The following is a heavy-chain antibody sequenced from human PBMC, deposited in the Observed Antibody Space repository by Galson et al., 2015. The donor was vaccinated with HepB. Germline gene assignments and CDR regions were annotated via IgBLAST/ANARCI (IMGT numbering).Heavy chain of an antibody. CDR2: IYYSGST. D-gene: IGHD6-13*01. Sequence: TLSLTCTVSGGSISSSSYYWGWIRQPPGKGLEWIGSIYYSGSTYYYPSLKSRVTISVDTSKNQFSLKLSSVTAADTAVYYCARLVRGRTWYFDLWGRGTLVTVSS. V-gene: IGHV4-39*01. CDR1: GGSISSSSYY. J-gene: IGHJ2*01. CDR3: ARLVRGRTWYFDL.